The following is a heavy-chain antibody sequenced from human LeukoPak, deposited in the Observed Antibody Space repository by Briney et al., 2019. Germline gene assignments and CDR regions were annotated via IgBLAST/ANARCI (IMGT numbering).Heavy chain of an antibody. D-gene: IGHD4-17*01. Sequence: PGGSLRLSCAASGFTFSSYGMPWVRQAPGKGLEWVAVIWYDGSNKYYADSVKGRFTISRDNSKNTLYLQMNSLRAEDTAVYYCARELGDYHYYYYGMDVWGQGTTVTVSS. J-gene: IGHJ6*02. CDR2: IWYDGSNK. CDR3: ARELGDYHYYYYGMDV. V-gene: IGHV3-33*01. CDR1: GFTFSSYG.